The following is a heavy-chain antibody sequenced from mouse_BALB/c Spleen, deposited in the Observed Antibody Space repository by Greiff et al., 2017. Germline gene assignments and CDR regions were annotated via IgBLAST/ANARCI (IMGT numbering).Heavy chain of an antibody. V-gene: IGHV3-2*02. CDR3: AHGSRGYYFDY. J-gene: IGHJ2*01. CDR2: ISYSGST. CDR1: GYSITSDYA. D-gene: IGHD1-1*01. Sequence: EVKVEESGPGLVKPSQSLSLTCTVTGYSITSDYAWNWIRQFPGNKLEWMGYISYSGSTSYNPSLKSRISITRDTSKNQFFLQLNSVTTEDTATYYCAHGSRGYYFDYWGQGTTLTVSS.